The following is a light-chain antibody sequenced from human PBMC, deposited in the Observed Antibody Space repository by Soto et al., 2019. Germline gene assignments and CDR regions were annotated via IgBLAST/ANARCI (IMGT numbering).Light chain of an antibody. CDR2: TAS. V-gene: IGKV1-39*01. CDR1: QTIDNF. J-gene: IGKJ2*02. CDR3: LQSYNTTRT. Sequence: ILMTQSPSSLFASVRYRVTITCRKSQTIDNFLNWYPHHPGKAPRVLISTASSLPSGVTSRCSGRGVWTDFTRPINGLQPVDSATYDCLQSYNTTRTFRPGTRLE.